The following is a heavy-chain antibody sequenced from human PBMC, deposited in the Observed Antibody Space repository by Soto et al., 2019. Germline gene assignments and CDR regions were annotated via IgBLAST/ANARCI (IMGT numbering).Heavy chain of an antibody. CDR2: ISTYNGDT. V-gene: IGHV1-18*01. J-gene: IGHJ6*02. D-gene: IGHD1-26*01. CDR3: ARQGSWPYYYYGLDV. Sequence: QFQLVQSGPEVRKPGASVKVSCEASGYTFTTSGISGVRQVPGQGLDWMGWISTYNGDTNSAQNFQGRVRMTADTSAGTAYMELMSLKSHDTAVYYCARQGSWPYYYYGLDVWGQGTTVTVSS. CDR1: GYTFTTSG.